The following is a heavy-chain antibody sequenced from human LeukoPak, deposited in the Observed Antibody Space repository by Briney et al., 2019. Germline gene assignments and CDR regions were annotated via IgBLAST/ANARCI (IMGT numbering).Heavy chain of an antibody. Sequence: GGSLRLSCAASGFTFDDYAMHWVRQAPGKGLEWVSGISWNSGSIGYADSVKGRFTISRDNAKNSLYLQMNSLRAEDTALYYCAKDPYSSSWYKSWFDPRGQGTLVTVSS. CDR2: ISWNSGSI. J-gene: IGHJ5*02. CDR3: AKDPYSSSWYKSWFDP. V-gene: IGHV3-9*01. CDR1: GFTFDDYA. D-gene: IGHD6-13*01.